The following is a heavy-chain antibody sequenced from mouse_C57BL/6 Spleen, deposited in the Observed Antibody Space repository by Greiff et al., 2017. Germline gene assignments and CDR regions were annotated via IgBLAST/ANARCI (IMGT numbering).Heavy chain of an antibody. CDR2: INPNNGGT. CDR1: GYTFTDYY. V-gene: IGHV1-26*01. Sequence: VQLQQSGPELVKPGASVKISCKASGYTFTDYYMNWVKQSPGKSLEWIGDINPNNGGTSYNQKFKGKATLTVDKSSSTAYMELRSLTSEDSAVYYCARGGLWRRYYFDYWGQGTTLTVSS. J-gene: IGHJ2*01. CDR3: ARGGLWRRYYFDY. D-gene: IGHD2-13*01.